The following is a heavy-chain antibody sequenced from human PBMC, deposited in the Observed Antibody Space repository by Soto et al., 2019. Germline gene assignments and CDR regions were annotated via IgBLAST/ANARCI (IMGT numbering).Heavy chain of an antibody. J-gene: IGHJ4*02. D-gene: IGHD4-4*01. CDR2: IYHSGST. CDR1: GGSISSGGYS. Sequence: QLQLQESGSGLVKPSQTLSLTCAVSGGSISSGGYSWSWIRQPPGKGLEWIGYIYHSGSTYYNPSLKSRVTISLDRSKNQFSLKLSYVSAADTDVYYCARGMTTVTTLYYWGQGTLVTVSS. V-gene: IGHV4-30-2*01. CDR3: ARGMTTVTTLYY.